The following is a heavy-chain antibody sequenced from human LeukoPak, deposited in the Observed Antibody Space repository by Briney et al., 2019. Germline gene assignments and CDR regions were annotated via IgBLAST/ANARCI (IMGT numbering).Heavy chain of an antibody. CDR2: INYSGST. V-gene: IGHV4-39*07. CDR1: GGSITSRSNY. D-gene: IGHD2-2*02. CDR3: ARAVLYGLPQD. J-gene: IGHJ4*02. Sequence: NPSETLSLTCTVSGGSITSRSNYWGWIRQPPGKGLEWIGSINYSGSTYYNPSLKSRVTISVDTSKNQFSLKLSSVTAADTAVYYCARAVLYGLPQDWGQGTLVTVSS.